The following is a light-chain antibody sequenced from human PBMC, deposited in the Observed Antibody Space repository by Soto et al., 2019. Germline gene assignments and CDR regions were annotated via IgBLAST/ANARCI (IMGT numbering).Light chain of an antibody. Sequence: DIQVTQSPSTLSASVGDAVTITCRASESIDNWLAWYQQKPGKAPKLLIFAASTLVRGVPSKFSSRGSGTEFTLTISSLQADVLATYCCQQYHTDWTFGQGTKVEIK. CDR1: ESIDNW. CDR3: QQYHTDWT. J-gene: IGKJ1*01. V-gene: IGKV1-5*01. CDR2: AAS.